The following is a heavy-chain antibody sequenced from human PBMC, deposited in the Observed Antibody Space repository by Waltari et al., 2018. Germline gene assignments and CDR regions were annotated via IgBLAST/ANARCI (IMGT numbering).Heavy chain of an antibody. J-gene: IGHJ5*02. Sequence: QVQLVQSGAEVKKHGASLKVSCKASGYIFTNYGISSVRQAPGQGLEWMGWISGNNGHTNVAQKFLGRLTMAKDTSTNTVYMELSRLTSDDTAVYYCAKDRHQLIEEGFLLALDPWGQGTLVTVSS. CDR2: ISGNNGHT. D-gene: IGHD2-2*01. CDR1: GYIFTNYG. V-gene: IGHV1-18*04. CDR3: AKDRHQLIEEGFLLALDP.